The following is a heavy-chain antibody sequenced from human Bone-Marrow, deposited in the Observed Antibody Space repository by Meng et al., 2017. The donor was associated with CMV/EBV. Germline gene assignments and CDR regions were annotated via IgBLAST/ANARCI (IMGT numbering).Heavy chain of an antibody. V-gene: IGHV3-15*01. J-gene: IGHJ4*02. Sequence: CAASGFTFRSAWMNWVRQTPGKGLEWVGRIQSGGATDYAASVNGRFIVSRDDSKNTVYLQMNTLRTEDTAVYYCTADPPGDSPYFDYWGQGTLVTVSS. CDR1: GFTFRSAW. D-gene: IGHD2-21*02. CDR2: IQSGGAT. CDR3: TADPPGDSPYFDY.